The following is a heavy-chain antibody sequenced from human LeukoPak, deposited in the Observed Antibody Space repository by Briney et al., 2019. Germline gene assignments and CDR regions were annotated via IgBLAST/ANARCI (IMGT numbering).Heavy chain of an antibody. V-gene: IGHV4-34*01. CDR2: INHNGST. J-gene: IGHJ4*02. D-gene: IGHD6-6*01. Sequence: SETLSLTCAVYGGSFSNYYWSWIRQSPGKGLEWIGEINHNGSTNYHPSLKSRVTILVDTSKNQFSLKMSSVTAADTAVYYCAHSNSSLPADYWGQGTLVIVSS. CDR1: GGSFSNYY. CDR3: AHSNSSLPADY.